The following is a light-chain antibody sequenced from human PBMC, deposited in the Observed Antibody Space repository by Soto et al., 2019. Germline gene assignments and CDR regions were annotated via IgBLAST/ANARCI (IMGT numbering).Light chain of an antibody. Sequence: DIQMTQSPSSLSASVGDRVTITCRASQSISSYLNWYQQKPGKAPKLLIYAASSLQSGVPSRFRGSGSGTYFTLTISSLQPEDFATYYCKQSYSTPYTLGQGTKLEIK. J-gene: IGKJ2*01. CDR2: AAS. V-gene: IGKV1-39*01. CDR3: KQSYSTPYT. CDR1: QSISSY.